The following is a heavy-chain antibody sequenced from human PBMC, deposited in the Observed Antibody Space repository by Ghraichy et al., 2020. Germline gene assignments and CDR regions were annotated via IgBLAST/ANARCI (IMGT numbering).Heavy chain of an antibody. V-gene: IGHV1-2*02. CDR2: INPNSGGT. CDR1: GYTFTGYY. Sequence: ASVKVSCKASGYTFTGYYMHWVRQAPGQGLEWMGWINPNSGGTNYAQKFQGRVTMTRDTSISTAYIELSRLRSDDTAVYYCARDWMVRGYYYGMDVWGQGTTVTVSS. CDR3: ARDWMVRGYYYGMDV. J-gene: IGHJ6*02. D-gene: IGHD3-10*01.